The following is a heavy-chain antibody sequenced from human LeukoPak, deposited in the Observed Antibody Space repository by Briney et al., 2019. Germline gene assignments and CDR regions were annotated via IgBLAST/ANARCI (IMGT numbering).Heavy chain of an antibody. CDR1: GVSISSYY. CDR2: IYYSGST. CDR3: ARAKIGDQYQGPRRDGYNPSFLDY. D-gene: IGHD5-24*01. Sequence: SETLSLTCTVSGVSISSYYWSWIRQPPGKGLEWIGYIYYSGSTNYNPSLKSRVTISVDTSKNQFSLKLSSVTAADTAVYYCARAKIGDQYQGPRRDGYNPSFLDYWGQGTLVTVSS. V-gene: IGHV4-59*12. J-gene: IGHJ4*02.